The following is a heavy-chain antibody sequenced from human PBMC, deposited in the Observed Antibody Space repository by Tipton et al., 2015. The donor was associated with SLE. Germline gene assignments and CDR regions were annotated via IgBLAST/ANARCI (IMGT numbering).Heavy chain of an antibody. CDR3: ARASGTATVVTPNWFGP. D-gene: IGHD4-23*01. V-gene: IGHV6-1*01. CDR2: TYYRSKWHN. Sequence: GLVKPSRTLSLTCVISGDSVSSNSATWNWIRQSPSRGLEWLGRTYYRSKWHNDYAVSVKSRITINADTSKNQFSLQVNSVTPEDTAVYYCARASGTATVVTPNWFGPWGQGTLVTVSS. J-gene: IGHJ5*02. CDR1: GDSVSSNSAT.